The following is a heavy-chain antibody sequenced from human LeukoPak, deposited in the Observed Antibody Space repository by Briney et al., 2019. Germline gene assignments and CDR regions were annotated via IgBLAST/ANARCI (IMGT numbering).Heavy chain of an antibody. J-gene: IGHJ3*02. V-gene: IGHV3-7*04. D-gene: IGHD3-9*01. CDR2: IKQDGSEK. Sequence: PGGSLRLSCAASGFTFSSYWMSWVRQAPGKGLEWVANIKQDGSEKYYVDSVKGRFTISRDNAKNSLYLQMNSLRAEDTAVYYCARDRRYYDILTGYYGASDIWGQGTMVTVSS. CDR3: ARDRRYYDILTGYYGASDI. CDR1: GFTFSSYW.